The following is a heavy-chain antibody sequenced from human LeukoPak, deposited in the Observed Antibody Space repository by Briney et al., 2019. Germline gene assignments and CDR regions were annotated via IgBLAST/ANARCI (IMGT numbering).Heavy chain of an antibody. CDR2: IIPIFGTA. CDR1: GGTFSSYA. J-gene: IGHJ4*02. D-gene: IGHD6-13*01. Sequence: SVKVSCKASGGTFSSYAISWVRQAPGQGLEWMGGIIPIFGTANYAQKFQGRVTITADKSTSTAYMELSSLRSEDTAVHYCASEDGYSSSWYYFDYWGQGTLVTVSS. V-gene: IGHV1-69*06. CDR3: ASEDGYSSSWYYFDY.